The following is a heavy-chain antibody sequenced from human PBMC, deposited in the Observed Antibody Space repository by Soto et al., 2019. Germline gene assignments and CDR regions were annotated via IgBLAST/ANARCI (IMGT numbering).Heavy chain of an antibody. CDR1: GFTFSSYA. Sequence: QVQLVESGGGVVQPGRSLRLSCAASGFTFSSYAMHWVRQAPGKGLEWVAVISYDGSNKYYADSVKGRFTISRDNSKNTLYLQMNSLRAEDTAVYYCARPLLINVYNWGYFDLWGRGTLVTVSS. CDR3: ARPLLINVYNWGYFDL. J-gene: IGHJ2*01. V-gene: IGHV3-30-3*01. CDR2: ISYDGSNK. D-gene: IGHD1-1*01.